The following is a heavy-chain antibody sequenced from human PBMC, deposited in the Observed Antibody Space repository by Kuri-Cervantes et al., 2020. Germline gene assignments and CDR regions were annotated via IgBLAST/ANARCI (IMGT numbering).Heavy chain of an antibody. J-gene: IGHJ4*02. V-gene: IGHV3-11*01. CDR3: ARGKEVAAAGSFDY. CDR1: GFTFSDYY. CDR2: INSGGTTI. D-gene: IGHD6-13*01. Sequence: GESLKISCAASGFTFSDYYVSWIRQAPGKGLEWLSYINSGGTTIYYADSVKGRFTISRDNAKNSLYLQMNSLRAEDTALYYCARGKEVAAAGSFDYWGQGTLVTVSS.